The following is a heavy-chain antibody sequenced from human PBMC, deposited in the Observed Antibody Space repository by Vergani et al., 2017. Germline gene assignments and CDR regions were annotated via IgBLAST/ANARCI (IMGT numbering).Heavy chain of an antibody. CDR1: GFTFDEHG. Sequence: EVRLVESGGGVGRPGGSRRLSCAASGFTFDEHGLSWVRQSPGKGLEWVSGINWNGDSTGYADSVKGRFTISRDNSKNTLFLHMNSLRPEDTAVYYCAKVGRSEVAGTFGAFDIWGQGTMVAVSS. J-gene: IGHJ3*02. CDR3: AKVGRSEVAGTFGAFDI. V-gene: IGHV3-20*04. CDR2: INWNGDST. D-gene: IGHD6-19*01.